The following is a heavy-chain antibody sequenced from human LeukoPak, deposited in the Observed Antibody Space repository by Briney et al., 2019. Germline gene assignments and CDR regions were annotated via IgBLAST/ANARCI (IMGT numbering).Heavy chain of an antibody. CDR2: ISYDGSNK. V-gene: IGHV3-30*04. CDR3: ARTRQPTVTTTIPDY. CDR1: GLTFSSYA. D-gene: IGHD4-17*01. J-gene: IGHJ4*02. Sequence: GGSLRLSCAASGLTFSSYAMHWVRQAPGKGLEGVAVISYDGSNKYYADSVKGRFTISRDNSKNTLYLQMNSLRAEDTAVYYCARTRQPTVTTTIPDYWGQGTLVTVSS.